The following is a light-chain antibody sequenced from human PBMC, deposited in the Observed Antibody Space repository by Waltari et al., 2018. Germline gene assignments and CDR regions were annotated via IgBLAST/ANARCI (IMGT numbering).Light chain of an antibody. CDR3: QAWDTTTAYV. V-gene: IGLV1-47*02. CDR2: TDN. CDR1: SSNIGSHY. Sequence: QSVLTQPPSASGTPGQRVTISCSGSSSNIGSHYVYWYQHLPGTAPKLLIYTDNQRPTGVPDRCSGSKSGNTATLTITGTQAMDEADYYCQAWDTTTAYVFGTGTKVTVL. J-gene: IGLJ1*01.